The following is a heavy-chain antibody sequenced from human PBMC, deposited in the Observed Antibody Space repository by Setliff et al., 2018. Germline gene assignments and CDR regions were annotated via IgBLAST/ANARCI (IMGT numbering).Heavy chain of an antibody. D-gene: IGHD2-2*01. CDR1: GYTFTSYG. CDR3: ARDPSLYCSSTSCSPHWFDP. J-gene: IGHJ5*02. V-gene: IGHV1-18*01. CDR2: ISAYNGNT. Sequence: ASVKVSCKASGYTFTSYGISWVRQAPGQGLEWMGWISAYNGNTNYAQKLQGRVTMTTDTSTSTAYMELRRLRSDDTAVYYCARDPSLYCSSTSCSPHWFDPWGQGTLVTVSS.